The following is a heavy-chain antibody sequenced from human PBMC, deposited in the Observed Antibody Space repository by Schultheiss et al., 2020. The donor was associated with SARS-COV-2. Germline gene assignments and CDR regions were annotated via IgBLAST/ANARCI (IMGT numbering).Heavy chain of an antibody. Sequence: SETLSLTCAVYGGSFSGYYWSWIRQPPGKGLEWIGYIYHSGSTYYNPSLKSRVTISVDRSKNQFSLKLSSVTAADTAVYYCATCLSHYYYYMDVWGKGTTVTVSS. J-gene: IGHJ6*03. CDR3: ATCLSHYYYYMDV. V-gene: IGHV4-34*01. D-gene: IGHD3-16*01. CDR2: IYHSGST. CDR1: GGSFSGYY.